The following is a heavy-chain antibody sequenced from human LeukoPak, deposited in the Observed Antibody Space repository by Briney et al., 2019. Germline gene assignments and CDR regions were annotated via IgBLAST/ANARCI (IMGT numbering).Heavy chain of an antibody. V-gene: IGHV3-30*02. CDR1: GFTFSSYA. CDR2: IRYDGSNK. D-gene: IGHD6-19*01. J-gene: IGHJ4*02. Sequence: PGGSLRLSCAASGFTFSSYAMHWVRQAPGKGLEWVAFIRYDGSNKYYADSVKGRFTISRDNSKNTLYLQMNSLRAEDTAVYYCAKDYKAVAGTNCFDYWGQGTLVTVSS. CDR3: AKDYKAVAGTNCFDY.